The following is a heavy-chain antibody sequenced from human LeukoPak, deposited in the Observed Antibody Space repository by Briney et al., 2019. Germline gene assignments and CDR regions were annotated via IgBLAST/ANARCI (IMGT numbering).Heavy chain of an antibody. CDR2: IYYSGST. J-gene: IGHJ4*02. Sequence: PSETLSLTCTVSGGSISSYYWSWIRQPPGKGLEWIGYIYYSGSTNYNPSLKSRVTISVDTSKNQFSLKLSSVTAADTAVYYCARTPDYYDSTEHFDYWGQGTLVTVSS. CDR3: ARTPDYYDSTEHFDY. V-gene: IGHV4-59*01. CDR1: GGSISSYY. D-gene: IGHD3-22*01.